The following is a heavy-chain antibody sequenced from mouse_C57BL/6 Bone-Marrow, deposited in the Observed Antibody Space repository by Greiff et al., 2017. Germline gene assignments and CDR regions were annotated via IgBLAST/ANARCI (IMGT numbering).Heavy chain of an antibody. CDR3: ASMVTTRGYAMDY. D-gene: IGHD2-2*01. CDR1: VFTFSDYG. CDR2: LSNLAYSI. Sequence: DVTLMASVGGLVPPVGSLKLSCASSVFTFSDYGMALVRQAPRKVPAWVAFLSNLAYSIYYADTVTGRFTISRENAKNTLYLEMSSLRSEDTAMYYCASMVTTRGYAMDYWGQGTSVTVSS. J-gene: IGHJ4*01. V-gene: IGHV5-15*01.